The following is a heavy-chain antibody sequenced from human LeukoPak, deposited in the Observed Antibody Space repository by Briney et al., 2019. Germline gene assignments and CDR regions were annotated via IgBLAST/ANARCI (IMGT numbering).Heavy chain of an antibody. CDR2: ISSSGSTI. CDR1: GFTFSDYY. V-gene: IGHV3-11*01. J-gene: IGHJ6*02. D-gene: IGHD3-22*01. Sequence: GGSLRLSCAASGFTFSDYYMSWIRQAPGKELEWVSYISSSGSTIYYADSVKGRFTISRDNAKNSLYLQMNSLRAEDTAVYYCARDRTDSSGYYFVEYYYYGMDVWGQGTTVTVSS. CDR3: ARDRTDSSGYYFVEYYYYGMDV.